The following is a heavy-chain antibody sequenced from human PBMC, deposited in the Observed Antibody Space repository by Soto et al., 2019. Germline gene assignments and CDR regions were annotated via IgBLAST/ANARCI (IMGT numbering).Heavy chain of an antibody. V-gene: IGHV4-59*01. CDR1: GGSISSYY. CDR3: ARDGSLVSHYYGSGSTT. D-gene: IGHD3-10*01. CDR2: IYYSGST. Sequence: SETLSLTCTVSGGSISSYYWSWIRQPPGKGLEWIGYIYYSGSTNYNPSLKSRVTISVDTSKNQFSLKLSSVTAADTAVYYCARDGSLVSHYYGSGSTTWGQGTLVAVSS. J-gene: IGHJ5*02.